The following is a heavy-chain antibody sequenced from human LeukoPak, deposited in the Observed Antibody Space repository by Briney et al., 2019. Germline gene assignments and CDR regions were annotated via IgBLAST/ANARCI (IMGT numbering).Heavy chain of an antibody. CDR3: ARDKSVVGSSWGSDAFDI. Sequence: SETLSLTCTVSGGSISSGSYYWSWIRQPPGKGLEWIGYIYHSGSTNYNPSLKSRVTILVDTSKNQFSLKLNSVTAADTAVYYCARDKSVVGSSWGSDAFDIWGQGTMVTISS. CDR2: IYHSGST. V-gene: IGHV4-61*01. J-gene: IGHJ3*02. D-gene: IGHD1-26*01. CDR1: GGSISSGSYY.